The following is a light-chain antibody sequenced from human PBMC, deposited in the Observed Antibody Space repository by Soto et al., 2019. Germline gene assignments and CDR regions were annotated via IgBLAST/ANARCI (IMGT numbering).Light chain of an antibody. Sequence: ETVMTQSPATLSVSPGERATLSCRASQSVSTNLDWYQQRPGQAPRLLIYGASTRDAGIPGTFSGSGSGTEFTLPVSSLQSEDFAVYYCQQYNNWPLTFCGGTKVEIK. V-gene: IGKV3-15*01. CDR3: QQYNNWPLT. J-gene: IGKJ4*01. CDR1: QSVSTN. CDR2: GAS.